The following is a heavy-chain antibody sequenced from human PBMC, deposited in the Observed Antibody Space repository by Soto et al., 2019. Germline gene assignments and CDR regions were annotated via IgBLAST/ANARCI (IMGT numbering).Heavy chain of an antibody. D-gene: IGHD5-18*01. Sequence: HPGGSLRLSCAASGFTFSSYAMSWVRQAPGKGLEWVSAISGSGGSTYYADSVKGRFTISRDNSKNTLYLQMNSLRAEDTAVYYCAKAPSYDTAMVTGLGDYWGQGTLVTVSS. V-gene: IGHV3-23*01. CDR1: GFTFSSYA. CDR3: AKAPSYDTAMVTGLGDY. J-gene: IGHJ4*02. CDR2: ISGSGGST.